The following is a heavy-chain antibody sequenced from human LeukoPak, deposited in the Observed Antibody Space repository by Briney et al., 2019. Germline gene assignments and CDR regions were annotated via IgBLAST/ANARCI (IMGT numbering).Heavy chain of an antibody. CDR1: GFTFSSYE. CDR3: AKGGRYYGSGSYSGGLY. J-gene: IGHJ4*02. CDR2: ISSSGSTI. Sequence: PGGSLRLSCAASGFTFSSYEMNWVRQAPGKGLEWVSYISSSGSTIYYADSVKGRFTISRDNAKNSLYLQMNSLRAEDTAVYYCAKGGRYYGSGSYSGGLYWGQGTLVTVSS. D-gene: IGHD3-10*01. V-gene: IGHV3-48*03.